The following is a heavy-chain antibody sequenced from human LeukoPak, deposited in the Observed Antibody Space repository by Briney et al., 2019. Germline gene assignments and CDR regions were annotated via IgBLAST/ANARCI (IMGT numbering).Heavy chain of an antibody. CDR1: GGSFSGYY. CDR3: ARIAVAGRLNYFDY. D-gene: IGHD6-19*01. J-gene: IGHJ4*02. CDR2: INHSGST. V-gene: IGHV4-34*01. Sequence: SETLSLTCAVYGGSFSGYYWSWIRQPPGKGLEWIGEINHSGSTNYNPSLKSRVTISVDTSKNQFSLKLSSVTAADTAVYYCARIAVAGRLNYFDYWGQGTLVTASS.